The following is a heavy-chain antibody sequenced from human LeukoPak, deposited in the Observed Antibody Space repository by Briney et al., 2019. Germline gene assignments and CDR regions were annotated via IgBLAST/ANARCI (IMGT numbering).Heavy chain of an antibody. D-gene: IGHD3-10*01. V-gene: IGHV4-59*01. CDR3: ARDAAYYYGSGSYRNGLDY. CDR1: GGSISSYY. Sequence: SETLSLTCTVSGGSISSYYWSWIRQPPGKGLEWIGYIYYSGSTNYNPSLKSRVTISVDRSKNQFSLKLSSVTAADTAVYYCARDAAYYYGSGSYRNGLDYWGQGSLVTVSS. J-gene: IGHJ4*02. CDR2: IYYSGST.